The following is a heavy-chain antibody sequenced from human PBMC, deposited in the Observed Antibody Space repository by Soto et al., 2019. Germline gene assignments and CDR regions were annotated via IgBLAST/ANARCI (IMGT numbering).Heavy chain of an antibody. J-gene: IGHJ6*02. Sequence: LSLTCTVSGGSISSYYWSWIRQPAGKGLEWIGRIYTSGSTNYNPSLKSRVTMSVDTSKNQFSLKLSSVTAADTAVYYCARDGEVAAYYYGSGSPHYYYYRMDVWGQGTTVTVSS. D-gene: IGHD3-10*01. V-gene: IGHV4-4*07. CDR2: IYTSGST. CDR1: GGSISSYY. CDR3: ARDGEVAAYYYGSGSPHYYYYRMDV.